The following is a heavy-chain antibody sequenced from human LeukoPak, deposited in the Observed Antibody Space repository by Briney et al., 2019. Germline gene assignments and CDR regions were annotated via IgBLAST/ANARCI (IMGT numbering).Heavy chain of an antibody. CDR1: GFTFGDYA. J-gene: IGHJ4*02. Sequence: GGSLRLSCTASGFTFGDYAVTWFRQAPGKGLEWVGPIRSKAYGGTTEYAASVKGRFTISRDDSKSIAYLQMNSLKIEDTAVYYCTRGVGVYWGQGTLVTVSS. V-gene: IGHV3-49*03. CDR2: IRSKAYGGTT. D-gene: IGHD3-16*01. CDR3: TRGVGVY.